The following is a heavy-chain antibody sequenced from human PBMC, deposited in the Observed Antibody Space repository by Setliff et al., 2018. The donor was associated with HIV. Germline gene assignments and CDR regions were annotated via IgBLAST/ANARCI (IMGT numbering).Heavy chain of an antibody. J-gene: IGHJ4*02. Sequence: ASVMVSCKSSGYIFTDYYIHWVRQAPGQGLEWMGRLNPNSGGPSYTQKFQGRVTMTRDTSISVADMELSGLRSDDTAIYFCVRQATFGGRIDYWGQGTLVTVSS. CDR1: GYIFTDYY. CDR2: LNPNSGGP. D-gene: IGHD3-16*01. CDR3: VRQATFGGRIDY. V-gene: IGHV1-2*06.